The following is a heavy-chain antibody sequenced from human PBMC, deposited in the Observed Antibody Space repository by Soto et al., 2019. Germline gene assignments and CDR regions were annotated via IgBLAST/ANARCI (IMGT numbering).Heavy chain of an antibody. CDR1: GFTFTSYW. CDR2: INNDGRST. D-gene: IGHD2-21*02. Sequence: VGSLRLSCAASGFTFTSYWMHWLRRAPGKGLVWVSRINNDGRSTTYADSVKGRFTISRDNAKNTLYLQMDSLRAEDTAVYYCARRNRLSYTSDYWGQGTLVTVSS. CDR3: ARRNRLSYTSDY. J-gene: IGHJ4*02. V-gene: IGHV3-74*01.